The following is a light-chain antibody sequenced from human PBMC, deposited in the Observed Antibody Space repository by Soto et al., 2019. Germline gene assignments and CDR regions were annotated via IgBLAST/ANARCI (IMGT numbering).Light chain of an antibody. CDR2: DDS. CDR3: KQYKTYYRT. J-gene: IGKJ1*01. V-gene: IGKV1-5*01. Sequence: DIQIIPSPSTLSASVGDSVSITRRASQRISTWLAWYQQKPRKAPKLLISDDSSFEAGVPSRFSGSGSGTEFTLTISNMETDDLATYDCKQYKTYYRTVGKGTQGDIK. CDR1: QRISTW.